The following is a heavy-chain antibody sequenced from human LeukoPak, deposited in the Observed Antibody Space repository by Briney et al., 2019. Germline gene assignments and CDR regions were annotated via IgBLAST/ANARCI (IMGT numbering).Heavy chain of an antibody. CDR1: GYSFTIYG. D-gene: IGHD6-13*01. CDR3: ARDGYSSSWYRNIDY. V-gene: IGHV1-18*01. J-gene: IGHJ4*02. CDR2: ISAYNGNT. Sequence: ASVKVSCKASGYSFTIYGISWVRQAPGQGLEWMGWISAYNGNTNYAQKLQGRVTMTTDTSTSTAYMELRSLRSDDTAVYYCARDGYSSSWYRNIDYWGQGTLVTVSS.